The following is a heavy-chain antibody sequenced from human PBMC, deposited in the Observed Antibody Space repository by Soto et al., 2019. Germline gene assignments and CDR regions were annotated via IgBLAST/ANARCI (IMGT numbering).Heavy chain of an antibody. CDR3: ARWGGSSNQLPQ. CDR2: IFDGGSP. V-gene: IGHV4-31*02. J-gene: IGHJ4*02. D-gene: IGHD3-16*01. CDR1: GGSISSGGYY. Sequence: SETLSLTCTVSGGSISSGGYYWSWFRQYPGEGLEWIGYIFDGGSPYYSPSLKSRVTMSGDTFNNQFSLNMSSVTAADTAIYNWARWGGSSNQLPQGAQEILVPVPS.